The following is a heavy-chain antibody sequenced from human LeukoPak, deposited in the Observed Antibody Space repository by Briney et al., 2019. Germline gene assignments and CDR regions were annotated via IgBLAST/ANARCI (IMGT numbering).Heavy chain of an antibody. CDR3: ATGYGSAYYFDY. Sequence: GRSLRLSCAASGFTFSSYAMHWVRQAPGKGLEWVAVISYDGSNKYYADSVKGRFTISRDNAKNTLYLQMNSLRVEDTAVYYCATGYGSAYYFDYWGQETLVTVSS. D-gene: IGHD3-10*01. V-gene: IGHV3-30*04. CDR1: GFTFSSYA. CDR2: ISYDGSNK. J-gene: IGHJ4*02.